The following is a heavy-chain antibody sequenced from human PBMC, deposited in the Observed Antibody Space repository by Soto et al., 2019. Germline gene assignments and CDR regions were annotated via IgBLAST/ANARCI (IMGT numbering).Heavy chain of an antibody. D-gene: IGHD6-19*01. CDR2: ISGSGGST. Sequence: HPGGSLRLSCAASGFTFSSYAMSWVRQAPGKGLEWVSAISGSGGSTYYADSVKGRFTISRDNSKNTLYLQMNSLRAEDTAVYYCAKGPERIAVAGTGWFDPWGQGTLVTVSS. CDR1: GFTFSSYA. J-gene: IGHJ5*02. V-gene: IGHV3-23*01. CDR3: AKGPERIAVAGTGWFDP.